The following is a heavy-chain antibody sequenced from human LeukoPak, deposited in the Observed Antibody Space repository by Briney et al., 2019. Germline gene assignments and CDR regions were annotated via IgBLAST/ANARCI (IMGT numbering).Heavy chain of an antibody. CDR1: GYTFTSYY. Sequence: ASVKVSCKASGYTFTSYYMHWVRQAPGQGLEWMGIINPSGGSTSYAQKFQGRVTMTTNTSTSTAYMELRSLRSDDTAVYYCARGQLVDDYWGQGTLVTVSS. CDR2: INPSGGST. J-gene: IGHJ4*02. V-gene: IGHV1-46*01. D-gene: IGHD6-13*01. CDR3: ARGQLVDDY.